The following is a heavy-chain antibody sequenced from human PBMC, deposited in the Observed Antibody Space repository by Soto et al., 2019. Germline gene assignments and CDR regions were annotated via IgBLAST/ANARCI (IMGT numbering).Heavy chain of an antibody. CDR3: ARQEPTVTIVRERYGMDV. V-gene: IGHV5-10-1*01. CDR1: GYSFTSYW. CDR2: IDPSDSYT. Sequence: GESLKISCNGSGYSFTSYWISWVRQMPGKGLEWMGRIDPSDSYTNYSPSFQGHVTISADKSISTAYLQWSSLKASDTAMYYCARQEPTVTIVRERYGMDVWGQGTTVTV. D-gene: IGHD4-4*01. J-gene: IGHJ6*02.